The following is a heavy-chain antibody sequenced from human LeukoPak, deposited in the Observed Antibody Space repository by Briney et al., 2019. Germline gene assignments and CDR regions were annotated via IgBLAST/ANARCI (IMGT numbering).Heavy chain of an antibody. V-gene: IGHV3-30-3*01. J-gene: IGHJ4*02. CDR1: GFTFSSDA. Sequence: PGGSLRLSCVASGFTFSSDAVHWVRQTPGKGLEWVAVISYDGNEKYQVDSVKGRFSISRDNSRNTLYLQMNSLSSEDTAVYYCARGSSGIDFWGQGTLVTVSS. CDR3: ARGSSGIDF. D-gene: IGHD3-22*01. CDR2: ISYDGNEK.